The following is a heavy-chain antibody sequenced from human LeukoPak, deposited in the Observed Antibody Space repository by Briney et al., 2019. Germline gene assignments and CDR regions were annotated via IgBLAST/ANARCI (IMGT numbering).Heavy chain of an antibody. CDR1: GYTFTGYY. D-gene: IGHD3-9*01. J-gene: IGHJ4*02. CDR2: INPNSGGT. Sequence: ASVKVSCKASGYTFTGYYMHWVRQAPGQGLEWMGWINPNSGGTNYAQKFQGRVTMTRDTSISTAYMELSRLRSDDTAVYYCAKSYDILTGYYIGYFDYWGRGTLVTVSS. V-gene: IGHV1-2*02. CDR3: AKSYDILTGYYIGYFDY.